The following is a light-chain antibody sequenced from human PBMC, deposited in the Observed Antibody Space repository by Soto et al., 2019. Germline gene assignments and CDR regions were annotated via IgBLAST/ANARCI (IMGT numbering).Light chain of an antibody. CDR1: QSVNNNY. J-gene: IGKJ1*01. CDR3: QPYGALPLT. Sequence: EVVLTQSPGTLSLSPGERATLSCRASQSVNNNYFAWYQQKPGQAPGLLIYATSRRATGIPDRFSGSGAGTEFHLTISKLEPEDFSVYYCQPYGALPLTFGQGTKVEIK. V-gene: IGKV3-20*01. CDR2: ATS.